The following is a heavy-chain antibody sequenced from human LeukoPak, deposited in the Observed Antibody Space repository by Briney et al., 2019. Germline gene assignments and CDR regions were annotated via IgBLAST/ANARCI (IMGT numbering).Heavy chain of an antibody. CDR1: GGSVSRYY. CDR3: AKSAQSGYRYFDY. Sequence: SETLSLTCTVSGGSVSRYYWSWIRQPPGKGLEWIGDIYYSGNTNYNPSLKSRVTISVDTSKNQFSLKLNSVTAADTAVYYCAKSAQSGYRYFDYWAREPWSPSPQ. J-gene: IGHJ4*02. V-gene: IGHV4-59*08. CDR2: IYYSGNT. D-gene: IGHD5-12*01.